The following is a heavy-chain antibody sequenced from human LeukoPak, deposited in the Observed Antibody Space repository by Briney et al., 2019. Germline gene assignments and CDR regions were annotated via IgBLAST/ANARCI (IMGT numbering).Heavy chain of an antibody. CDR1: GGSISSGSYY. CDR3: ARHPPRDGSAFDY. J-gene: IGHJ4*02. V-gene: IGHV4-39*01. CDR2: MYYSGTT. Sequence: SETLSLTCTVSGGSISSGSYYWGWIRQPPGKGLEWIASMYYSGTTFYSPSLKSRVTISVDTSKNQLSLKLGSVTAADTAVYYCARHPPRDGSAFDYWGQGTPVTVSS.